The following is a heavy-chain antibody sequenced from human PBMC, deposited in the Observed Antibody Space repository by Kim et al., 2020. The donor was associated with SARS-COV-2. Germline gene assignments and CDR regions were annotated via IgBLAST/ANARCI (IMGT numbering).Heavy chain of an antibody. CDR2: ISYDGSNK. CDR1: GFTFSSYA. D-gene: IGHD4-17*01. CDR3: ARDQIRTPRTSSIYGDYALRDYYYYGMDV. V-gene: IGHV3-30*04. Sequence: GGSLRLSCAASGFTFSSYAMHWVRQAPGKGLEWVAVISYDGSNKYYADSVKGRFTISRDNSKNTLYLQMNSLRAEDTAVYYCARDQIRTPRTSSIYGDYALRDYYYYGMDVWGQGTTVTVSS. J-gene: IGHJ6*02.